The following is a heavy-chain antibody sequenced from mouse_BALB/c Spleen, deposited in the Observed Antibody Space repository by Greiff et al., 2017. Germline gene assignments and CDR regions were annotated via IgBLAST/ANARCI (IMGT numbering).Heavy chain of an antibody. CDR3: ARESYVAWFAY. V-gene: IGHV1-69*02. D-gene: IGHD2-12*01. J-gene: IGHJ3*01. CDR1: GYTFTSYW. Sequence: QVQLQQSGAELVKPGASVKLSCKASGYTFTSYWMNWVKQRPGRGLEWIGRIDPSDSETHYNQKFKDKATLTVDKSSSTAYIQLSSLTSEDAAVYDCARESYVAWFAYWGQGTLVTVSA. CDR2: IDPSDSET.